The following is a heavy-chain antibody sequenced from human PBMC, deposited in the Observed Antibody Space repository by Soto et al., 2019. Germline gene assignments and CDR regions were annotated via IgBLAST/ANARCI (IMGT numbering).Heavy chain of an antibody. CDR1: GFTFSSYS. CDR3: ARDLPYPYLTLYGMDV. J-gene: IGHJ6*02. Sequence: KTGGSLRLSCAASGFTFSSYSMNWVRQAPGKGLEWVSSISSSSSYIYYADSVKGRFTISRDNAKNSLYLQMNSLRAEDTAVYYCARDLPYPYLTLYGMDVWGQGTTVTVSS. V-gene: IGHV3-21*01. CDR2: ISSSSSYI.